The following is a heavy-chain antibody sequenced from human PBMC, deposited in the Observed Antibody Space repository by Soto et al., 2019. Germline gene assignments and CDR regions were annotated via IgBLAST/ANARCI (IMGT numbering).Heavy chain of an antibody. CDR3: ARGATVTRDYFYGMDV. D-gene: IGHD4-4*01. J-gene: IGHJ6*02. Sequence: ASVKVSCKTSGGSFSNYAFSWVRQAPGQGLEWMGAIIPMFGTPNYAQMFQGRVSITADESTNTAYMEVSSLRSDDSAVYFCARGATVTRDYFYGMDVWGQGTTVTVSS. CDR2: IIPMFGTP. CDR1: GGSFSNYA. V-gene: IGHV1-69*13.